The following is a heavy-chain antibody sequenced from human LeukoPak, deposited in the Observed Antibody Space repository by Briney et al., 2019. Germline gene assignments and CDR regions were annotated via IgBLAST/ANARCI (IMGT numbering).Heavy chain of an antibody. CDR3: ARDVIFGSGSLDY. D-gene: IGHD3-10*01. CDR2: INGHGGTT. Sequence: GGSLRLSCAASGFSFSNCWTHWVRQAPGKGLFWVARINGHGGTTNYADSVRGRFTISRDNVKNTLHLQMNSLRAEDTAVYYCARDVIFGSGSLDYWGQGTLVTVSS. CDR1: GFSFSNCW. J-gene: IGHJ4*02. V-gene: IGHV3-74*01.